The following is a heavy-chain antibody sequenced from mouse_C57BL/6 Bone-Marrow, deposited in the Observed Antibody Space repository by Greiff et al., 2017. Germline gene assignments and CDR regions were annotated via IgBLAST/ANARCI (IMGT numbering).Heavy chain of an antibody. Sequence: EVMLVESGGGLVKPGGSLKLSCAASGFTFSSYTMSWVRQTPEKRLEWVATISGGGGNTYYPASVKGRFTISRDNAKNTLYLQMSSLRSDDTALYYCARHEDYGNFHWYFDVWGTGTTVTVSS. J-gene: IGHJ1*03. D-gene: IGHD2-1*01. V-gene: IGHV5-9*01. CDR3: ARHEDYGNFHWYFDV. CDR1: GFTFSSYT. CDR2: ISGGGGNT.